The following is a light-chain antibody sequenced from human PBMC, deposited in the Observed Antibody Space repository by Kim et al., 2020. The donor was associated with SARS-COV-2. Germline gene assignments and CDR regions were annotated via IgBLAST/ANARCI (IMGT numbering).Light chain of an antibody. Sequence: VFVGDRVTITCRASQNIYSWLAWYQQKPGKAPKLLIYKASSLESGVPSRFSGSGSGTAFTLSISSLQPDDFATYYCQQYSLYPVTFGGGTKVDIK. CDR2: KAS. J-gene: IGKJ4*01. V-gene: IGKV1-5*03. CDR1: QNIYSW. CDR3: QQYSLYPVT.